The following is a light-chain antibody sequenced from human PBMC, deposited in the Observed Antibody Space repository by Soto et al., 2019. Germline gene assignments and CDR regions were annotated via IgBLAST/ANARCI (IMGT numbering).Light chain of an antibody. CDR3: TSYAGTYSFFYV. Sequence: QSVLTQPPSASGSPGQSVTISCTGTSSDVGGYNYVSWYQQHPGKAPKLIIYEVSKRPSGVPDRFSGSKSGNTASLTVSGLQAEDEADYYCTSYAGTYSFFYVFGTGTKVTV. J-gene: IGLJ1*01. CDR2: EVS. CDR1: SSDVGGYNY. V-gene: IGLV2-8*01.